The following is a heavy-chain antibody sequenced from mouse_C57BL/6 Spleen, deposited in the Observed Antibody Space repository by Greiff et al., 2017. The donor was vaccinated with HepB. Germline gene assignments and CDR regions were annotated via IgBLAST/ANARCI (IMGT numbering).Heavy chain of an antibody. CDR2: INYDGSST. CDR3: ARGGYDYDGYYAMDY. V-gene: IGHV5-16*01. D-gene: IGHD2-4*01. CDR1: GFTFSDYY. J-gene: IGHJ4*01. Sequence: EVKLVESEGGLVQPGSSMKLSCTASGFTFSDYYMAWVRQVPEKGLEWVANINYDGSSTYYLDSLKSRFIISRDNAKNILYLQMSSLKSEDTATYYCARGGYDYDGYYAMDYWGQGTSVTVSS.